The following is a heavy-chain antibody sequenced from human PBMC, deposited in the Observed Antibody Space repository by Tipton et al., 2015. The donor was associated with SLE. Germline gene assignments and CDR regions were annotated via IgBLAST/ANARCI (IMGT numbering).Heavy chain of an antibody. CDR3: VRRGCANSGTYFDP. V-gene: IGHV4-59*12. CDR2: IYYSGST. J-gene: IGHJ5*02. D-gene: IGHD1-1*01. Sequence: TLSLTCTVSGGSISSYFWSWIRQRPGKGLEWIGYIYYSGSTNYSPSLKSRVTISLDTSKNQISLNLKSVTAADTAVYYCVRRGCANSGTYFDPWCQGTLVTVS. CDR1: GGSISSYF.